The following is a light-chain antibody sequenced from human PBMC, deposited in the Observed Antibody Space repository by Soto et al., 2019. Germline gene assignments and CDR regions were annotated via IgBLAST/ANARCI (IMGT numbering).Light chain of an antibody. CDR2: EVD. V-gene: IGLV2-23*02. Sequence: QSALTQPASVSGSPGRSITISCTGSSSDVGSYHLVSWYQRHPGKAPKLMIYEVDKRPSGVSSRFSGSKSGNTASLTISGLQAEDEADYYCCSYAGSGSYVFGTGTKVTVL. CDR3: CSYAGSGSYV. CDR1: SSDVGSYHL. J-gene: IGLJ1*01.